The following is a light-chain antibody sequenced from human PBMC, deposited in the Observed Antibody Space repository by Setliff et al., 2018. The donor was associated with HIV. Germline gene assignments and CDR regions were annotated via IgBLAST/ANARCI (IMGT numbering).Light chain of an antibody. CDR2: EVS. Sequence: QSVLTQPASVSGSPGQSITISCTGTSSDVGSYNLVSWYQQHPGKAPQLIIYEVSKRPSGVSNRFSGSKSGNTASLTISGLQAEDEADYYCCSYAGSSTYVFGTGTKGTVL. V-gene: IGLV2-23*02. CDR3: CSYAGSSTYV. CDR1: SSDVGSYNL. J-gene: IGLJ1*01.